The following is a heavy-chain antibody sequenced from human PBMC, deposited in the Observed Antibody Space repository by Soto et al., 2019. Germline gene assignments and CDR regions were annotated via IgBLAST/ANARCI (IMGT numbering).Heavy chain of an antibody. Sequence: QVQLMQSGAEVRKPGASVKVSCKASGYTFTDYDINWVRQATGQGLEWLGWMTPNSGNTGYAQKFQGRVTMTRDTSRSTAYMELSSLTSEDTAVYYCARNLYNTGDFEHWGQGTLVTVSS. CDR3: ARNLYNTGDFEH. D-gene: IGHD3-16*01. CDR1: GYTFTDYD. V-gene: IGHV1-8*02. J-gene: IGHJ4*02. CDR2: MTPNSGNT.